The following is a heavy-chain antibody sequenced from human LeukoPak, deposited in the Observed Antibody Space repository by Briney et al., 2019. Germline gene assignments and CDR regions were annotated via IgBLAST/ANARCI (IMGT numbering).Heavy chain of an antibody. D-gene: IGHD5-24*01. V-gene: IGHV1-69*04. J-gene: IGHJ3*02. CDR2: IIPILGIA. Sequence: SVKVSCKASGGTFSSYTISWVRQAPGQGLEWMGRIIPILGIANYAQKFQGRVTITADKSTGTAYMELSSLRSEDTAVYYCARDSTNYPFDIWGQGTMVTVSS. CDR3: ARDSTNYPFDI. CDR1: GGTFSSYT.